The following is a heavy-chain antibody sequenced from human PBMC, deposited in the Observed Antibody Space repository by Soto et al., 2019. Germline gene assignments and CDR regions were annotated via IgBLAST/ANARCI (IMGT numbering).Heavy chain of an antibody. V-gene: IGHV3-7*01. CDR3: VRGGKEGLGDY. CDR2: IKQDGTSK. J-gene: IGHJ4*02. D-gene: IGHD6-19*01. Sequence: EVQLVESGGGLVQPGGSLRLSCVGSGFSFNTYWMTWVRQAPGKGPEWVANIKQDGTSKKYVDSVKGRFTISRDNAKNSLYLEMNSLGDEDTAVYYCVRGGKEGLGDYWGQGTLVTVSS. CDR1: GFSFNTYW.